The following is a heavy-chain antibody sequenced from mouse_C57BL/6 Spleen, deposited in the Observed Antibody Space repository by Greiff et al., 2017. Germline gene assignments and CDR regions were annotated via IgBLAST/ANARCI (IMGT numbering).Heavy chain of an antibody. Sequence: VQLQQSGAELVRPGASVKLSCTASGFNIKDDYMHWVKQRPEQGLEWIGWIDPENGDTEYASKFQGKTTLTTDTSSNTAYLHLSRLTSEDTAVYYCTLYYYGTSHYAMDYWGQGTSVTVSS. J-gene: IGHJ4*01. CDR3: TLYYYGTSHYAMDY. D-gene: IGHD1-1*01. V-gene: IGHV14-4*01. CDR2: IDPENGDT. CDR1: GFNIKDDY.